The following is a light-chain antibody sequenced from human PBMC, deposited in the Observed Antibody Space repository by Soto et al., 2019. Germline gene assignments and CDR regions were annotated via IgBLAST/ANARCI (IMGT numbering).Light chain of an antibody. J-gene: IGKJ4*01. V-gene: IGKV1-39*01. CDR2: AAS. CDR3: QQYYSTPLT. Sequence: DIQTTQSPSSLSASVGDRVTITCRASQSISRYLNWYQQKPGKAPKLLIYAASSLQSGVPSRFSGSGSGTDFTLTISSLQAEDVAVYYCQQYYSTPLTFGGGTKVDIK. CDR1: QSISRY.